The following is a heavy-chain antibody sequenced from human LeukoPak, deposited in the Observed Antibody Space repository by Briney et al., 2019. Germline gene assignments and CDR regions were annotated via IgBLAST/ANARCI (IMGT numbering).Heavy chain of an antibody. D-gene: IGHD3-10*01. CDR3: ARDFGITWAQYYFDY. J-gene: IGHJ4*02. V-gene: IGHV3-48*01. CDR1: GFTFGSYS. Sequence: GGSLRLSCAASGFTFGSYSMNWVRQAPGKGLEWVSFISSLSGTREYADSVKGRFTISRDNSKNTLYLQMDSLRTDDTAMYYCARDFGITWAQYYFDYWGQGTLVTVSS. CDR2: ISSLSGTR.